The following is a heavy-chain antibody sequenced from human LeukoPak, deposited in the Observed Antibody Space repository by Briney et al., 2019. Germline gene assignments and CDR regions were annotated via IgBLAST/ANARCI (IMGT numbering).Heavy chain of an antibody. Sequence: GGSLRLSCAASGFTFSSYSMNWVRQAPGKGLEWVSYISSSSSTIYYADSVKGRFTISRDNAKNSLYLQMNSLRAEDTAVYYCARVRLSGPFDYWGQGTLVTVSS. V-gene: IGHV3-48*01. D-gene: IGHD6-19*01. J-gene: IGHJ4*02. CDR2: ISSSSSTI. CDR1: GFTFSSYS. CDR3: ARVRLSGPFDY.